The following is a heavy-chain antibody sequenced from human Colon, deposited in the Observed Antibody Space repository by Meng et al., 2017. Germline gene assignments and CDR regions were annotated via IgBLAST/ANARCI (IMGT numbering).Heavy chain of an antibody. D-gene: IGHD2-15*01. CDR2: SRDKHNSYTT. CDR3: TRGFCSGSTCYSGDD. Sequence: GGSLRLSCEASGFTPSDHYVDWVRQAPGKGLEWVGRSRDKHNSYTTEYAASVRGRFTISGDDSKNSLYLQMNTLKTEDTAVYYCTRGFCSGSTCYSGDDWGQGTLVTVSS. J-gene: IGHJ4*02. CDR1: GFTPSDHY. V-gene: IGHV3-72*01.